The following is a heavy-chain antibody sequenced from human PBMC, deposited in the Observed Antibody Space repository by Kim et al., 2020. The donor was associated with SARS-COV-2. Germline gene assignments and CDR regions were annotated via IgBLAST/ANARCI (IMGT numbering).Heavy chain of an antibody. CDR3: ARGGLITIFGVVRGFDC. V-gene: IGHV4-59*01. CDR1: GVSISSYY. CDR2: IYYSGST. Sequence: SETLSLTCTVSGVSISSYYWSWIRPPPGKGLEWIGYIYYSGSTHYNPSLKSLVTISVDTSQNQFSLKLSSVTAADTAVYYCARGGLITIFGVVRGFDCWG. D-gene: IGHD3-3*01. J-gene: IGHJ4*01.